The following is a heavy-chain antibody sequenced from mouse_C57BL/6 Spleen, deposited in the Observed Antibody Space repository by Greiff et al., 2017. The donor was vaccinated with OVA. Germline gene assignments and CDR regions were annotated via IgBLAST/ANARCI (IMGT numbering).Heavy chain of an antibody. Sequence: QVQLKQSGAELVRPGTSVKMSCKASGYTFTNYWIGWAKQRPGHGLEWIGDIYPGGGYTNYNEKFKGKATLTADKSSSTAYMQFSSLTSEDSAIYYCAREEGLLRGGYYCDYWGQGTTLTVSS. CDR2: IYPGGGYT. D-gene: IGHD2-3*01. CDR3: AREEGLLRGGYYCDY. CDR1: GYTFTNYW. J-gene: IGHJ2*01. V-gene: IGHV1-63*01.